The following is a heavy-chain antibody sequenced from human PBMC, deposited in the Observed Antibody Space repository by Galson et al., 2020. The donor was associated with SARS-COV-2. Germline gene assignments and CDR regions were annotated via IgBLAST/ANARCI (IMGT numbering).Heavy chain of an antibody. CDR3: TRGRQGVVPSPVLGLGPFYSYYYMDV. V-gene: IGHV4-34*01. J-gene: IGHJ6*03. CDR2: INFGGDT. Sequence: SQTLSLTCAVYGGSFSGYSWTWIRQAPGEGLEWIGEINFGGDTNYSPSLRSRVTLSVDTSKNQFSLKLRSLSAADTAVYFCTRGRQGVVPSPVLGLGPFYSYYYMDVWGKGTSVTVSS. CDR1: GGSFSGYS. D-gene: IGHD2-2*01.